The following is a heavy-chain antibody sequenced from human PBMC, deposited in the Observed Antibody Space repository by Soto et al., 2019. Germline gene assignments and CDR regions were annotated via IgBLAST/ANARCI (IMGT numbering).Heavy chain of an antibody. Sequence: SVKVSCKASGGTFSSYGIRWVRQAPGQGLEWMGGIIPIFGTANYAQKFQGRVTITADESTSTAYMELSSLRSEDTAVFYCARDSFADIVVVPAAGHFDYWGQGTLVTVSS. V-gene: IGHV1-69*13. CDR2: IIPIFGTA. CDR1: GGTFSSYG. J-gene: IGHJ4*02. CDR3: ARDSFADIVVVPAAGHFDY. D-gene: IGHD2-2*01.